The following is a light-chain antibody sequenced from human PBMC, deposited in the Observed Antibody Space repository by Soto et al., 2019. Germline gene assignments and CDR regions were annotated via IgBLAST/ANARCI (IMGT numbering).Light chain of an antibody. CDR3: QQYGSSPRT. CDR2: GAS. Sequence: EIVLTQSPGTLSLSPGERATLSCRASQSVSSSYLAWYQQKPGQAPRLLIYGASSRSTGIPDRFSGSGYGTDFTLTISRLEPEDFAVYYCQQYGSSPRTFGQVTKVEIK. CDR1: QSVSSSY. J-gene: IGKJ1*01. V-gene: IGKV3-20*01.